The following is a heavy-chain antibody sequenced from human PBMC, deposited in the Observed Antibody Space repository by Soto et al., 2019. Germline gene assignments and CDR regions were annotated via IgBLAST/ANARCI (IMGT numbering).Heavy chain of an antibody. CDR3: AHSYDYGDYGCFAY. V-gene: IGHV2-5*02. CDR2: IYWDDEK. Sequence: QIILKESGPTLVKPTQTLTLTCTFSGFSLSTSGVGVGWIRQPPGKALEWLALIYWDDEKRYSPSLKSRLTITEDTSRIQVGLTVTSTDPVDTATYCCAHSYDYGDYGCFAYWGQVTPVTVSS. J-gene: IGHJ4*02. CDR1: GFSLSTSGVG. D-gene: IGHD4-17*01.